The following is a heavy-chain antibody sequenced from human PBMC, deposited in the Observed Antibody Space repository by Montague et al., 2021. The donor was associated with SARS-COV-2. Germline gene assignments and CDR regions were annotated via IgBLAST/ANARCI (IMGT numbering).Heavy chain of an antibody. V-gene: IGHV3-7*03. CDR2: IKQDGSEK. CDR1: GLTFSSYW. CDR3: ARERIKYGPYNWFDP. D-gene: IGHD4-17*01. J-gene: IGHJ5*02. Sequence: SLRLSCAASGLTFSSYWMSWVRQAPGKGLEWVANIKQDGSEKYYVDSVKGRFTISRGNAKNSLYLQMNSLRAEDTAVYYCARERIKYGPYNWFDPWGQGTLVTVSS.